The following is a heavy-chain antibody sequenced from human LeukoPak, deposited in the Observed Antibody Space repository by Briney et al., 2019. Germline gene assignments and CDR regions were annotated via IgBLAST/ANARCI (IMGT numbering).Heavy chain of an antibody. CDR2: INPNTGYT. D-gene: IGHD4-17*01. V-gene: IGHV1-2*02. Sequence: ASVKVSCKASGYTFTDYYMHWVRQAPGQGLEWMGWINPNTGYTDYAHKFQGRVTMTRDTSITTAYVELSRLRSDDTAVYYCASDHVYGDHSWVYYFDHWGQGTLVTVSS. CDR1: GYTFTDYY. J-gene: IGHJ4*02. CDR3: ASDHVYGDHSWVYYFDH.